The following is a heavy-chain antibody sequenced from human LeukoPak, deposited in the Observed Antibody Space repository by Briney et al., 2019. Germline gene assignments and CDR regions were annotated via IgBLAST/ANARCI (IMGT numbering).Heavy chain of an antibody. D-gene: IGHD3-3*01. CDR3: ARDCPSYDFWSGPCDY. Sequence: SVKVSCKASGGTFSSYAISWVRQAPGQGLEWMGGIIPIFGTANYAQKFQGRVTITADESTSTAYMELSSLRSEDTAVYYCARDCPSYDFWSGPCDYWAREPWSPSPQ. CDR1: GGTFSSYA. CDR2: IIPIFGTA. J-gene: IGHJ4*02. V-gene: IGHV1-69*13.